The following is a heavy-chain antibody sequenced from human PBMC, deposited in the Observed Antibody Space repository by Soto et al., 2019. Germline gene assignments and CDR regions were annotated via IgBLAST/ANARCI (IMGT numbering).Heavy chain of an antibody. V-gene: IGHV4-31*03. J-gene: IGHJ4*02. Sequence: SETLSLTCTVSGGSISSGGYYWSWIRQHLGKGLEWIGYIYYSGSTYYNPSLKSRVTISVDTSKNQFSLKLSSVTAADTAVYYCAREHCSGGSCYFDYWGQGTLVTVSS. CDR1: GGSISSGGYY. CDR2: IYYSGST. CDR3: AREHCSGGSCYFDY. D-gene: IGHD2-15*01.